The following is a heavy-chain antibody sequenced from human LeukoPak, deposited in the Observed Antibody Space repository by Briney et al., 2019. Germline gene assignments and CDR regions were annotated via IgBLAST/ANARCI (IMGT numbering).Heavy chain of an antibody. CDR2: IWYDGSNK. V-gene: IGHV3-33*01. CDR3: ARETNYYGSGSSFFDY. J-gene: IGHJ4*02. Sequence: GGSLRPSCAASGFTFSSYGMHWVRQAPGKGLEWVAVIWYDGSNKYYADSVKGRFTISRDNSKNTLYLQMNSLRAEDTAVYYCARETNYYGSGSSFFDYWGQGTLVTVSS. D-gene: IGHD3-10*01. CDR1: GFTFSSYG.